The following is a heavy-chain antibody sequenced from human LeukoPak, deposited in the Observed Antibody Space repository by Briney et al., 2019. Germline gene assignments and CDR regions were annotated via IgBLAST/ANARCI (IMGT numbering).Heavy chain of an antibody. CDR3: ARLDYYDSSGYYYGGFDY. CDR2: LYFTENT. CDR1: GASISSYY. V-gene: IGHV4-59*12. Sequence: SETLSLTCAVSGASISSYYWSWIRQPPGKGLEWIGYLYFTENTNYNPSLKSRVTISADTSKNQFSLKLSSVTAADTAVYYCARLDYYDSSGYYYGGFDYWGQGTLVTVSS. J-gene: IGHJ4*02. D-gene: IGHD3-22*01.